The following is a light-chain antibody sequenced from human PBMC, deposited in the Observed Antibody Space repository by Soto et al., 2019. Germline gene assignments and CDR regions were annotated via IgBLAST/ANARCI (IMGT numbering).Light chain of an antibody. Sequence: EIVLTQSPATLSLSPGERATLSCRASQSVSSYLAWYQQKPGQAPRLLIYGASNRATGIPDRFSGSGSGTDFTLTISRLEPEDFALYYCQQYGPSLTFGQGKRLEI. CDR3: QQYGPSLT. CDR2: GAS. V-gene: IGKV3-20*01. CDR1: QSVSSY. J-gene: IGKJ5*01.